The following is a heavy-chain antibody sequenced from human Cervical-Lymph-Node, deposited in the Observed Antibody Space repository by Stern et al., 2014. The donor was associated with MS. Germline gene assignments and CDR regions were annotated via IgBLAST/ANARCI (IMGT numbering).Heavy chain of an antibody. J-gene: IGHJ6*02. CDR3: ARGELKEGLVRGMDV. D-gene: IGHD1-26*01. V-gene: IGHV1-69*01. Sequence: VPLVESGAEVKKPGSSVKVSCKASGGTFSSYAISWVRQAPGQGLEWMGGVIPIFGTANYAQKCQGRVTITADESTSTAYMELSSLRSEDTAVYYCARGELKEGLVRGMDVWGQGTTVTVSS. CDR1: GGTFSSYA. CDR2: VIPIFGTA.